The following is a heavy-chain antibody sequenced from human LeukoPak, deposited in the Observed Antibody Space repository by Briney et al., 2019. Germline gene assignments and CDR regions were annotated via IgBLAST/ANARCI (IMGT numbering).Heavy chain of an antibody. D-gene: IGHD6-13*01. J-gene: IGHJ5*02. CDR3: ASGGSIAAAGMDNWFDP. CDR2: INPSGGST. CDR1: GYTFTSYY. Sequence: ASVKVSCKASGYTFTSYYMHWVRQAPGQGLEWMGIINPSGGSTSYAQKLQGRVTMTRDMSTSTVYMELSSLRSEDTAVYYCASGGSIAAAGMDNWFDPWGQGTLVTVSS. V-gene: IGHV1-46*04.